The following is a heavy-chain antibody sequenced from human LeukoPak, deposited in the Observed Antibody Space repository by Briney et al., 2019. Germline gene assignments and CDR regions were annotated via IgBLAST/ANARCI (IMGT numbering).Heavy chain of an antibody. CDR2: ISSSGGST. D-gene: IGHD1-26*01. CDR3: AKDQSSGTYFDY. Sequence: GGSLRLSCAASGFTFSSYDMSWVRQAPGKGLEWVSAISSSGGSTYYADSVKGRFTISRDNSKNTLYLQMNSLRAEDTAVYYCAKDQSSGTYFDYWGQGTLVTVSS. J-gene: IGHJ4*02. V-gene: IGHV3-23*01. CDR1: GFTFSSYD.